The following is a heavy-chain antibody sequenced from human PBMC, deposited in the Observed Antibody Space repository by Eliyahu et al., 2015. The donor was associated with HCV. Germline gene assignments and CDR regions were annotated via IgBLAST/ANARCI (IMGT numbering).Heavy chain of an antibody. Sequence: EXQLLESGRGFVQPGGSLRLSXXASGFTFSTYAMTWVRQSPGKGXEWVSSIGGGDGNTFYADSVKGRFTISRDNSKNTLDLQMDSLRAEDSAVYYCAKDTQFSAGYFFDSWGQGTLVTVSS. D-gene: IGHD2-15*01. CDR1: GFTFSTYA. V-gene: IGHV3-23*01. J-gene: IGHJ4*02. CDR3: AKDTQFSAGYFFDS. CDR2: IGGGDGNT.